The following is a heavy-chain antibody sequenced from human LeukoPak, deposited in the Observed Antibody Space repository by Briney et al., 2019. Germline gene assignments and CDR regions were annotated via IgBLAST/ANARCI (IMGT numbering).Heavy chain of an antibody. D-gene: IGHD3-10*01. J-gene: IGHJ4*02. V-gene: IGHV3-74*03. CDR2: INISGRST. CDR3: ATEVPGSYYFDY. Sequence: RINISGRSTTYPDAVKGRFTSSRDNGNITLYLQMDSLRAEDAAVYYWATEVPGSYYFDYWGRGTLHTVST.